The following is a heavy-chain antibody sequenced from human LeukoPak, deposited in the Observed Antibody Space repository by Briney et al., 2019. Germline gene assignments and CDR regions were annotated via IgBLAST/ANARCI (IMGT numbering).Heavy chain of an antibody. CDR3: AKDRVGAPPGDWEYLGASNCFDI. CDR1: GYTFNRYG. J-gene: IGHJ3*02. V-gene: IGHV1-18*01. CDR2: IGTYNGNT. D-gene: IGHD3-16*01. Sequence: GASVKVSCKASGYTFNRYGVNWVRQAPGQGLEWMGWIGTYNGNTNLAQKFKGRVTMTTDTATSTAYMELKSLRLDDTAVYYCAKDRVGAPPGDWEYLGASNCFDIWGQGTMASVSS.